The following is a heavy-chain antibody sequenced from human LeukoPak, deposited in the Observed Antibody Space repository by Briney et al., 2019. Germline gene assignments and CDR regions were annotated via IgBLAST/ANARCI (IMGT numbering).Heavy chain of an antibody. V-gene: IGHV1-8*02. Sequence: VASVKVSCKASGGTFSSYAISWVRQATGQGLEWMGWMNPNSGNTGYAQKFQGRVTMTRNTSISTAYMELSSLRSEDTAVYYCARADTAKLYGMDVWGQGTTVSVSS. CDR2: MNPNSGNT. CDR3: ARADTAKLYGMDV. D-gene: IGHD5-18*01. CDR1: GGTFSSYA. J-gene: IGHJ6*02.